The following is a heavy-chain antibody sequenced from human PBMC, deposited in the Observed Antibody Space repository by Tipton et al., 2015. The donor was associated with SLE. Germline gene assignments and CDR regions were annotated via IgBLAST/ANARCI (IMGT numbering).Heavy chain of an antibody. D-gene: IGHD3-10*01. Sequence: TLSLTCTVSGGSISSSSYYWGWIRQPPGKGLEWIGSIYYSGSTYYNPSLKSRVTISVDTSKNQFSLKLSSMTAADTAVYYCATGGYYFDYWAQGTLVTVSS. CDR1: GGSISSSSYY. J-gene: IGHJ4*02. V-gene: IGHV4-39*01. CDR3: ATGGYYFDY. CDR2: IYYSGST.